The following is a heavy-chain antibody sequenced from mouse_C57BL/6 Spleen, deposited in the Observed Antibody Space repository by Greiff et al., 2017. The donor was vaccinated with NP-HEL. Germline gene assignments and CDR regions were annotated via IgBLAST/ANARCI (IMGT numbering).Heavy chain of an antibody. D-gene: IGHD3-3*01. CDR3: ARSGGTPQPPAY. V-gene: IGHV1-63*01. CDR2: IYPGGGYT. J-gene: IGHJ3*01. Sequence: VQLQQSGAELVRPGTSVKMSCKASGYTFTNYWIGWAKQRPGHGLEWIGDIYPGGGYTKYNEKFKGKATLTADKSSSTAYMQFSSLTSEDSAIYSCARSGGTPQPPAYWGQGTLVTVSA. CDR1: GYTFTNYW.